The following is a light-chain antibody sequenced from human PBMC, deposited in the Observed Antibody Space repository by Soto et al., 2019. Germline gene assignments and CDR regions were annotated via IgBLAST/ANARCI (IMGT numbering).Light chain of an antibody. V-gene: IGKV1-5*03. CDR1: QSIGNW. CDR3: QQYGNYSPYT. Sequence: DIQMTQSPSTLSASVGDRVTITCRASQSIGNWLAWYQHKPGKAPKLLIYKSSNLASWVTSRFSCSGFGTEVTLIIICLQSADFATYYCQQYGNYSPYTFGQGTKLEIK. J-gene: IGKJ2*01. CDR2: KSS.